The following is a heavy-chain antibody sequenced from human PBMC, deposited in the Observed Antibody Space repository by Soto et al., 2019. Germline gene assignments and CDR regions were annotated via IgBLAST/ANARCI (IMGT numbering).Heavy chain of an antibody. CDR2: IYYSGST. CDR3: ARSADYGDYVYFDY. J-gene: IGHJ4*02. D-gene: IGHD4-17*01. Sequence: TLSLTCTVSGGSISSDGYYWSWIRQHPGKGLEWIGYIYYSGSTYYNPSLKSRVTISVDTSKNQFSLKLSSVTAADTAVYYCARSADYGDYVYFDYWGQGTLVTASS. V-gene: IGHV4-31*03. CDR1: GGSISSDGYY.